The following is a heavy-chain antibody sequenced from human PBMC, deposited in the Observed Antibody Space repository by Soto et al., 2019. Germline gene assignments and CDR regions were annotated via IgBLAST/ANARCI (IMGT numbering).Heavy chain of an antibody. J-gene: IGHJ6*02. Sequence: QVQLVQSGAEVKKPGASLKVSCQASGYSLSDYGIAWVRQAPGHGLAWVGWISTYTGNTNYAQKFQGRVTMTTDTSANTAYMELRSLRSADTAMYYCARYGYSRGLYIGTGMDVWGQGTPVTVSS. CDR3: ARYGYSRGLYIGTGMDV. D-gene: IGHD6-19*01. CDR1: GYSLSDYG. CDR2: ISTYTGNT. V-gene: IGHV1-18*04.